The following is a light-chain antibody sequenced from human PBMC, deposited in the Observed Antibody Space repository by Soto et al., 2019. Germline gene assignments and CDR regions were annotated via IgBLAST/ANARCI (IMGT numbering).Light chain of an antibody. CDR3: GTWDSGLSAVV. J-gene: IGLJ2*01. Sequence: QSVLTQPPSVSAAPGQKVTISCSGSSSNIGNNYVSWYQQLPGTAPKHLIFDNNKRPSGIPDRFSGSKSGTSATLGITGLQTGDEADYYCGTWDSGLSAVVFGGGTKVTVL. CDR2: DNN. V-gene: IGLV1-51*01. CDR1: SSNIGNNY.